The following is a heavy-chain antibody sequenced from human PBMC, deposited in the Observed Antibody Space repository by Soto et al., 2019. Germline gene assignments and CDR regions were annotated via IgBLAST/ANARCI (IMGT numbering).Heavy chain of an antibody. D-gene: IGHD6-19*01. CDR3: ARVGAEAGASIYYYYYGMDV. Sequence: SETLSLTCTVSGGSISNYYWTWIRLPPGKGLEWIGHIYYSGSTKYNPSLKSRGTISVDTSKNQFSLKLSSVTAADTAVYYCARVGAEAGASIYYYYYGMDVWGQGTTVTVAS. CDR1: GGSISNYY. J-gene: IGHJ6*02. V-gene: IGHV4-59*01. CDR2: IYYSGST.